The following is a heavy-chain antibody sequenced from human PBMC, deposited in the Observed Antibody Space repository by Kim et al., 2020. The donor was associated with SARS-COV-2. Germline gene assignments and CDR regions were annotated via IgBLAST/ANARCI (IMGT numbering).Heavy chain of an antibody. J-gene: IGHJ6*02. Sequence: ATKFQGRVTITADESTSTAYMELSSLRSEDTAVYYCAGGSGFGESYGMDVWGQGTTVTVSS. D-gene: IGHD3-10*01. CDR3: AGGSGFGESYGMDV. V-gene: IGHV1-69*01.